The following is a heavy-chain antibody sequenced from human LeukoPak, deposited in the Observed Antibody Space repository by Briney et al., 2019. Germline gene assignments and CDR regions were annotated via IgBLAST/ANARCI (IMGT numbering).Heavy chain of an antibody. CDR1: GGSIGSSSYS. CDR2: IYYIGST. J-gene: IGHJ1*01. CDR3: ASSPRGTEYFHH. V-gene: IGHV4-39*01. Sequence: SETLSLTCIVSGGSIGSSSYSWAWIRQPPGKGLEWIGSIYYIGSTNKNPSLKSRLTMSVDTSLDQCSLKLASVTAADTALYYCASSPRGTEYFHHWGQGTLVTVSS. D-gene: IGHD3-10*01.